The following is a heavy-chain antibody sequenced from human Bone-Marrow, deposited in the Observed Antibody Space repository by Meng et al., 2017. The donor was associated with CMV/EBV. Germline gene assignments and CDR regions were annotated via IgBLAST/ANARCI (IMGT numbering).Heavy chain of an antibody. CDR3: ARDQNIATDY. Sequence: GESLKISCAASGFTFSSYSMNWVRQAPGKGLEWVSSISSSSSYIYYADSVKGRFTISRDNAKNSLYLQMNSLRAEDTAVYYCARDQNIATDYWGQRTLVTVSS. J-gene: IGHJ4*02. D-gene: IGHD2-21*01. V-gene: IGHV3-21*01. CDR2: ISSSSSYI. CDR1: GFTFSSYS.